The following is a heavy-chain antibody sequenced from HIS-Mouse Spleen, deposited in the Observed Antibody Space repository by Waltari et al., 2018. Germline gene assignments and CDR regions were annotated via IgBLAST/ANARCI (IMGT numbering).Heavy chain of an antibody. CDR3: AREIPYSSSWYDWYFDL. J-gene: IGHJ2*01. CDR1: RGSIRSSTYY. V-gene: IGHV4-39*07. Sequence: QLQLQESGPGLVKPSETLSLTCTVARGSIRSSTYYWGWIRQPPGKGLEWIGSIYYSGSTYYNPSLKSRVTISVDTSKNQFSLKLSSVTAADTAVYYCAREIPYSSSWYDWYFDLWGRGTLVTVSS. CDR2: IYYSGST. D-gene: IGHD6-13*01.